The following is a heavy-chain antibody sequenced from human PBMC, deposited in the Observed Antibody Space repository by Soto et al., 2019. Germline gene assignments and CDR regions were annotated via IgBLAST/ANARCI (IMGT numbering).Heavy chain of an antibody. CDR3: VTGWSEH. CDR1: EFTFSSSW. CDR2: MNSDGSFI. D-gene: IGHD2-15*01. Sequence: EVQLVESGGGLVPPGGSLSLSCVVSEFTFSSSWMHWVRQGPGKGLVWVSRMNSDGSFINYADSVKGRFTTSRDNARNMLYLQMNSLRADDTGLYYCVTGWSEHWGQGTLVTVSS. J-gene: IGHJ1*01. V-gene: IGHV3-74*01.